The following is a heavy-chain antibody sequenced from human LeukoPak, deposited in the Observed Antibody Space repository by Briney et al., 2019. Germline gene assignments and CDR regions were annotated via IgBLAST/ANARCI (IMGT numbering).Heavy chain of an antibody. D-gene: IGHD3-16*01. V-gene: IGHV4-59*08. CDR2: IYYSGST. Sequence: SETLSLTCTVSGGSISSYYWSWIRQPPGKGLEWIGYIYYSGSTNYNPSLMSRVTISVDASKNQFSLKLTSVTAADTAVYYCAKHSNANTIWGQGTLVTVSS. CDR3: AKHSNANTI. J-gene: IGHJ4*02. CDR1: GGSISSYY.